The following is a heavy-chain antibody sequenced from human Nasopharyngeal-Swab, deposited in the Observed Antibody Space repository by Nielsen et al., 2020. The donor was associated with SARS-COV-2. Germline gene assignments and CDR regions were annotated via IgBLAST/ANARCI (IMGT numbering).Heavy chain of an antibody. CDR1: GFTFSDYY. V-gene: IGHV3-11*05. Sequence: GESLKISCAASGFTFSDYYMSWIRQAPGKGLEWVSYISSSSSYTNYADSVKGRFTISRDNAKNSLYLQMNSLRAEDTAVYYCARDGSLSSPIDYWGQGTLVTVCS. CDR2: ISSSSSYT. J-gene: IGHJ4*02. D-gene: IGHD6-13*01. CDR3: ARDGSLSSPIDY.